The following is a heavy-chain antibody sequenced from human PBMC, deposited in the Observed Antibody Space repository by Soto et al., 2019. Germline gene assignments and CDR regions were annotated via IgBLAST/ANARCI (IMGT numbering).Heavy chain of an antibody. V-gene: IGHV4-34*01. D-gene: IGHD3-16*01. CDR3: ARGSGRVLTGYYYYYYFMDF. J-gene: IGHJ6*03. Sequence: SETLSLTCAVYGGSFSGYYWSWIRQPPGKGLEWIGEINHSGSTNYNPSLKSRVTISVDTSKNQFSLKLSSVTAADTAVYYCARGSGRVLTGYYYYYYFMDFCGQGTTVTVYS. CDR2: INHSGST. CDR1: GGSFSGYY.